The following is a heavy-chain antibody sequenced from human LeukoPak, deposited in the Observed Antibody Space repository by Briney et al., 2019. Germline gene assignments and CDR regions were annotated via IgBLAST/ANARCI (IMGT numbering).Heavy chain of an antibody. CDR2: VYHSGSS. CDR1: GYFISSGYY. V-gene: IGHV4-38-2*02. J-gene: IGHJ2*01. Sequence: SETLSLTCTVSGYFISSGYYWGWVRQPPGKGLEWIGIVYHSGSSYTNPSLKSRVTISADASKNQFSLNLTSVTAADTGVYYCASTWYFDLWGRGILVTVSS. CDR3: ASTWYFDL.